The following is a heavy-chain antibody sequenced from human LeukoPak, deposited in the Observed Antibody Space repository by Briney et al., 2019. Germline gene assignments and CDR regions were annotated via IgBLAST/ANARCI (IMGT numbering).Heavy chain of an antibody. V-gene: IGHV4-39*07. CDR3: ARGPYDYVWGSYRYDRLGYYYYYMDV. Sequence: PSETLSLTCTVSGASISSTTYYWGWIRQPPRKGLEWIASIYYSGSTYYNPSLKSRVTISVDTSKNQFSLKLSSVTAADTAVYYCARGPYDYVWGSYRYDRLGYYYYYMDVWGKGTTVTVFS. D-gene: IGHD3-16*02. J-gene: IGHJ6*03. CDR2: IYYSGST. CDR1: GASISSTTYY.